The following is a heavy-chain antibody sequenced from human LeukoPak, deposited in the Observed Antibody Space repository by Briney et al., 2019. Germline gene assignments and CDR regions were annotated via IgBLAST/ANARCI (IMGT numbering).Heavy chain of an antibody. D-gene: IGHD3-22*01. CDR1: GFTFSSYS. CDR3: ARTYYYDSSGYWAFQNWFDP. Sequence: GGSLRLSCAASGFTFSSYSMNWVRQAPGKGLEWVSSISSSSSYIYYADSVKGRFTISRDNAKNSLYLQMNSLRAEDTAVYYCARTYYYDSSGYWAFQNWFDPWGQGTLVTVSS. V-gene: IGHV3-21*01. J-gene: IGHJ5*02. CDR2: ISSSSSYI.